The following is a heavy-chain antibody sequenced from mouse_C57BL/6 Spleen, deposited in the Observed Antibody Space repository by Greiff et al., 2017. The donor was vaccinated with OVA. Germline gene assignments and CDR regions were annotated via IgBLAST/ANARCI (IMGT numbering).Heavy chain of an antibody. Sequence: VQLQQSGPELVKPGASVKISCKASGYTFTDYYMNWVKQSHGKSLEWIGDINPNNGGTSYNQKFKGKATLTVDKSSSTAYMELRSLTSEDSAVYYCARGNLYYGNSFAYWGQGTLVTVSA. CDR3: ARGNLYYGNSFAY. V-gene: IGHV1-26*01. J-gene: IGHJ3*01. CDR1: GYTFTDYY. D-gene: IGHD2-1*01. CDR2: INPNNGGT.